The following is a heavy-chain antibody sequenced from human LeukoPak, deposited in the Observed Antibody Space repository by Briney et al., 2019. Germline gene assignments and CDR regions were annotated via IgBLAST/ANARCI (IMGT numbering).Heavy chain of an antibody. CDR1: GGSISTYY. Sequence: PSETLSLTCTLSGGSISTYYWSWIRQPPEKGPEWIGYIYHSGSTNYNPSLKSRVTISVDTSKNQFSLKLSSVTAADTAVYYCARGGGYASPIGYWGQGALVTVSS. J-gene: IGHJ4*02. V-gene: IGHV4-59*01. CDR2: IYHSGST. CDR3: ARGGGYASPIGY. D-gene: IGHD5-12*01.